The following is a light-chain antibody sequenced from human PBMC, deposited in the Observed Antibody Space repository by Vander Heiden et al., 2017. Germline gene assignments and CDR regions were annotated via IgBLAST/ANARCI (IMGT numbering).Light chain of an antibody. J-gene: IGKJ3*01. CDR2: LGS. CDR1: QSLLHSNVYNY. Sequence: DNVMTQTPLAMRVTPGEKASTSCRGSQSLLHSNVYNYLDCCLQKPAESPQRLIYLGSNRTAGVPDRFSSSGADRDFTLKISRGEAEDVGVYFYMQALHTPFTFGPGTKADIK. V-gene: IGKV2-28*01. CDR3: MQALHTPFT.